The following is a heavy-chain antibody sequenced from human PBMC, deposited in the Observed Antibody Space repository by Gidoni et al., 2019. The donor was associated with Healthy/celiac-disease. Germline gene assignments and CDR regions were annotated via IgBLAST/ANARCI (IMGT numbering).Heavy chain of an antibody. D-gene: IGHD1-26*01. V-gene: IGHV3-30*18. Sequence: QVQLVESGGGVVQPGRSLRPSCAASGFTFSSYGMHWVRQAPGKGLEWVAVISYDGSNKYYADSVKGRFTISRDNSKNTLYLQMNSLRAEDTAVYYCAKALIVGATLDYWGQGTLVTVSS. CDR3: AKALIVGATLDY. CDR1: GFTFSSYG. CDR2: ISYDGSNK. J-gene: IGHJ4*02.